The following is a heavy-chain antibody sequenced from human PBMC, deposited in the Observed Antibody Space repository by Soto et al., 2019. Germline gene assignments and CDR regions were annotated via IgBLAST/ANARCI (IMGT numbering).Heavy chain of an antibody. CDR2: LSVRGGTT. V-gene: IGHV3-23*01. Sequence: ESGGGLVQPGGSLRLSCAASGFTFSSYAMSWVRQAPGKGLEWVSNLSVRGGTTNYADSVKGRFTISRDISKNTLYLQMNSLRAEDTAVYYCAKEEWQYSSGKYFYYGMDVWGQGTTVTVSS. CDR1: GFTFSSYA. CDR3: AKEEWQYSSGKYFYYGMDV. D-gene: IGHD5-18*01. J-gene: IGHJ6*02.